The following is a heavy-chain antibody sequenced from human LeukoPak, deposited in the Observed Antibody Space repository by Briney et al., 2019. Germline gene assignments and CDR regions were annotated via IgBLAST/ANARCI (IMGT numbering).Heavy chain of an antibody. Sequence: SETLSLTCTVSGGSISRGDYYWSWIRQPPGTGLEWIGYIYYSGSTYYNPSLKSRFTISVDTSKTQFSLKLSSVTAADTAVYYCAAQYQLLSNWFDGWGQGTLVTVSS. V-gene: IGHV4-30-4*01. CDR1: GGSISRGDYY. D-gene: IGHD2-2*01. CDR2: IYYSGST. CDR3: AAQYQLLSNWFDG. J-gene: IGHJ5*02.